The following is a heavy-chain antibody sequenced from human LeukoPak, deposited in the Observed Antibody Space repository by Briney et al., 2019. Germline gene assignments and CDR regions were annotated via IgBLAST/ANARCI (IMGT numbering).Heavy chain of an antibody. Sequence: PGGSLRLSCAASGFTFSSYGMHWVRQAPGKGLEGVAVIWYDGSNKYYVDSVKGRFTISRDNSKNTLFLQMNSLRAEDTAVYYCARDPSLLGDLYWYFDLWGRGTLVTVSS. V-gene: IGHV3-33*01. CDR3: ARDPSLLGDLYWYFDL. D-gene: IGHD2-21*02. CDR2: IWYDGSNK. J-gene: IGHJ2*01. CDR1: GFTFSSYG.